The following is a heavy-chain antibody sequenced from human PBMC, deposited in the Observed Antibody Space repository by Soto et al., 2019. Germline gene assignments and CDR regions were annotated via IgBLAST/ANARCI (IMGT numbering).Heavy chain of an antibody. J-gene: IGHJ6*02. CDR3: ARDHIPFRGATTSGMDV. V-gene: IGHV4-31*03. CDR1: GGSISSGGYY. D-gene: IGHD1-26*01. Sequence: SETLSLTFTFSGGSISSGGYYWSWIRQHPGKGLEWNGYIYYNGSTFYNPSLKSRVTISVDTSKNQFSLKLSSVTAADTAVYYCARDHIPFRGATTSGMDVWGQGTTVTVSS. CDR2: IYYNGST.